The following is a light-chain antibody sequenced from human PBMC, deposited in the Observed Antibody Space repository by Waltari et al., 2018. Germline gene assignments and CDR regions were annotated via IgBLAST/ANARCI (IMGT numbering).Light chain of an antibody. V-gene: IGLV2-14*03. CDR2: DVS. Sequence: QSALTQPASVSGSPGQSITISCTGTSSDVGDYNYVSWYQQHPGKAPKFLIYDVSKRPSGVSNRFSASKSGNTASLTISGLQAEDEADYYCVSYPRSNTGVFGTGTKVTVL. J-gene: IGLJ1*01. CDR3: VSYPRSNTGV. CDR1: SSDVGDYNY.